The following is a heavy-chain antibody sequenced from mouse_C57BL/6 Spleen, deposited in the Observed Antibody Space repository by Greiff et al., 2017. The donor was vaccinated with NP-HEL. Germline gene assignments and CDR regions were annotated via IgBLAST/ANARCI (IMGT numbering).Heavy chain of an antibody. D-gene: IGHD1-1*01. CDR1: GYTFTSYW. V-gene: IGHV1-69*01. J-gene: IGHJ2*01. Sequence: QVQLQQPGAELVMPGASVKLSCKASGYTFTSYWMHWVKQRPGQGLEWIGEIDPSDSYTNYNQKFKGKSTLTVYKSSSTAYMQLSSLTSEDSAVYYCARSTTVAYFDYWGQGTTLTVSS. CDR2: IDPSDSYT. CDR3: ARSTTVAYFDY.